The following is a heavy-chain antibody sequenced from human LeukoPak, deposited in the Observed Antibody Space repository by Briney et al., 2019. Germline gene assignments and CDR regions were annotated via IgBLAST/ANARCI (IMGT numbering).Heavy chain of an antibody. CDR2: ISSSSGYI. CDR1: GFTFDDYA. D-gene: IGHD3-3*01. Sequence: KTGGSLRLSCAGSGFTFDDYAMNWVRQAPGKGLEWVSSISSSSGYIYYADSVKGRFTISRDNAKNSLYLQMNSLRAEDTAVYYCARDIRIFPDAFDIWGQGTMVTVSS. CDR3: ARDIRIFPDAFDI. V-gene: IGHV3-21*01. J-gene: IGHJ3*02.